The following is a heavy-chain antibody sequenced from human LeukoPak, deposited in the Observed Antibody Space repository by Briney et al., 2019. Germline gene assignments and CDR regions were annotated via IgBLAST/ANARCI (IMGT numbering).Heavy chain of an antibody. CDR1: GFSFSTYW. V-gene: IGHV3-74*01. CDR2: INPDGSGT. Sequence: PGGSLRLSCVASGFSFSTYWMHWVRQVPGKGLVWVSRINPDGSGTNYADSVRGRFTISRDNAKNTLYLQMSSLRAEDTALYYCAKDTSLRTSYHGYFDFWGQGALVTVSS. J-gene: IGHJ4*02. D-gene: IGHD2/OR15-2a*01. CDR3: AKDTSLRTSYHGYFDF.